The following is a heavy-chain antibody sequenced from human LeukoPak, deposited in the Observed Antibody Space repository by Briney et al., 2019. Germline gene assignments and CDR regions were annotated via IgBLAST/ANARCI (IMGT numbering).Heavy chain of an antibody. CDR1: GFTFSSYW. Sequence: GGSLRLSCAASGFTFSSYWMSWVRQAPGKGLEWVANIKQDGSEKYYVDSVKGRFTISRDNSKNTLFLQMNSLRAEDTAIYYCAKEGSPGFGDLYFYYMDVWGKGTTVTVSS. CDR3: AKEGSPGFGDLYFYYMDV. V-gene: IGHV3-7*03. J-gene: IGHJ6*03. CDR2: IKQDGSEK. D-gene: IGHD3-10*01.